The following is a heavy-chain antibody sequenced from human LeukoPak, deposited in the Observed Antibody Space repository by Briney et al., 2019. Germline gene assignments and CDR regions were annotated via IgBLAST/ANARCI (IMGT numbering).Heavy chain of an antibody. CDR2: INHSGST. CDR1: GGSFSGYY. CDR3: AREDGYNFPFDY. V-gene: IGHV4-34*01. D-gene: IGHD5-24*01. Sequence: SSETLSLTCAVYGGSFSGYYWSWIRQPPGKGLEWIGEINHSGSTNYNPSLKSRVTISVDTSKNQFSLKLSSVTAADTAVYYCAREDGYNFPFDYWGQGTLVTVSS. J-gene: IGHJ4*02.